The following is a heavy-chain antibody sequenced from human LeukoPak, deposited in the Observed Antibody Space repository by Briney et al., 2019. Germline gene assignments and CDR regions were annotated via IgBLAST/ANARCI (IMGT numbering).Heavy chain of an antibody. J-gene: IGHJ4*02. Sequence: PGGSLRLSCAASGFTFSNYAVYWVRQARGKGLEWVSGISTSGATYYADSVKGRFTISRDSSKNTLYFQMNSLRADDTAVYYCAKKRQAALSAPSPSFDYWGQGTLVTVSS. CDR2: ISTSGAT. D-gene: IGHD2-15*01. CDR3: AKKRQAALSAPSPSFDY. V-gene: IGHV3-23*01. CDR1: GFTFSNYA.